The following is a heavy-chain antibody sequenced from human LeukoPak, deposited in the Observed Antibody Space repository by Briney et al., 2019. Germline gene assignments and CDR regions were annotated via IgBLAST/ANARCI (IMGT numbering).Heavy chain of an antibody. J-gene: IGHJ4*02. CDR1: GGSISSSSYY. V-gene: IGHV4-39*01. CDR2: IYYSGST. D-gene: IGHD2-15*01. CDR3: ARGLTVVVAASLFDY. Sequence: SENLSLTCTVSGGSISSSSYYWGWIRQPPGKGLEWIGSIYYSGSTYYNPSLKSRVTISVDTSKNQFSLKLSSVTAADTAVYYCARGLTVVVAASLFDYWGQGTLVTVSS.